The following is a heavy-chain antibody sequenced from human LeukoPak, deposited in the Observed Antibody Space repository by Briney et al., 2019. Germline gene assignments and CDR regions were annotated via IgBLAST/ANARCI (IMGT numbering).Heavy chain of an antibody. CDR3: ARDLSGYDSHNI. V-gene: IGHV3-7*01. CDR1: GFTFSSYW. J-gene: IGHJ3*02. D-gene: IGHD5-12*01. Sequence: GGSLRLSCAASGFTFSSYWISWVRQAPGKGLEWVANIKQDGSEKYYVDSVKGRFTISRDNAKNSLYLQMNGLRAEDTAVYYCARDLSGYDSHNIWGQGTMVTVSS. CDR2: IKQDGSEK.